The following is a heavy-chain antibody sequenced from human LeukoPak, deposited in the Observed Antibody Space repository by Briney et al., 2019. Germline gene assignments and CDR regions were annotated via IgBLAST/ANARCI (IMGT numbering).Heavy chain of an antibody. CDR2: IYYSGST. V-gene: IGHV4-31*03. CDR1: GGSISSGGYY. Sequence: SQTLSLTCIVSGGSISSGGYYWSWIRQHPGKGLEWIGYIYYSGSTYYNPSLKSRVTISVDTSKNQFSLKLSSVTAADTAVYYCARGVYCSSTSCQGGSWFDPWGQGTLVTVSS. D-gene: IGHD2-2*01. CDR3: ARGVYCSSTSCQGGSWFDP. J-gene: IGHJ5*02.